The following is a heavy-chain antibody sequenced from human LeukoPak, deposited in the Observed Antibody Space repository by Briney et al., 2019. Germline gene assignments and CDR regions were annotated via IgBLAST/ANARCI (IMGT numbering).Heavy chain of an antibody. CDR1: GFTFSNDG. D-gene: IGHD5-18*01. CDR3: VTYRQVMLPFEA. Sequence: GGSLRLSCAASGFTFSNDGMSWVRQAPGKRPEWVSSIFPSGGEIHYADSVRGRFTISRDNSKSTLSLQMNSLRAEDTAIYYCVTYRQVMLPFEAWGQGTLVTVSS. V-gene: IGHV3-23*01. J-gene: IGHJ5*02. CDR2: IFPSGGEI.